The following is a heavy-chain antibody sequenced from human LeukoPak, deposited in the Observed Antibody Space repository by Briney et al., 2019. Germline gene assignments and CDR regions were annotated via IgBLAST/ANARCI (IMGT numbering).Heavy chain of an antibody. D-gene: IGHD2-2*01. CDR3: ATPAHYGTRRRLDAFDI. Sequence: ASVKVSCKVSGYTLTELSMHWVRQAPGKGLEWMGGFDPEDGETIYAQKFQGRVTMTEDTSTDTAYMELSSLRSEDTAVYYCATPAHYGTRRRLDAFDIWGQGTMVTVSS. CDR2: FDPEDGET. J-gene: IGHJ3*02. V-gene: IGHV1-24*01. CDR1: GYTLTELS.